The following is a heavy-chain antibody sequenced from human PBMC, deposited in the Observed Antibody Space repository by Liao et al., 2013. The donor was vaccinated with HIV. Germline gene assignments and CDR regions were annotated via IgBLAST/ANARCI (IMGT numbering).Heavy chain of an antibody. V-gene: IGHV4-30-4*08. D-gene: IGHD6-13*01. CDR2: ISYSGGT. CDR1: GGSISSGDFQ. CDR3: ARILDRPQVRSSSYYDSYYYYMDV. Sequence: QVQLQESGPGLVKPSQNLSLTCTVSGGSISSGDFQWSWIRQAPGRGLEWIGYISYSGGTYYNPSLKSRGTISMDTSKNQFSLKLTSVTAADTGIYYCARILDRPQVRSSSYYDSYYYYMDVWGKGTTVTVSS. J-gene: IGHJ6*03.